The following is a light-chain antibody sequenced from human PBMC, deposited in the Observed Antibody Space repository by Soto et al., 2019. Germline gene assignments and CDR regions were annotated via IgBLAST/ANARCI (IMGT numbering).Light chain of an antibody. CDR3: LQDSDYPYT. CDR2: GVS. V-gene: IGKV1-6*01. Sequence: AIQLTQSPSSLSASVGDRVTITCRASQGIRNDLGWYQQKPGKAPKLLIYGVSSLERGVPSRFSGSGSGTDFTLTISSLQPEDFATYYCLQDSDYPYTFGQGTKVEIK. J-gene: IGKJ2*01. CDR1: QGIRND.